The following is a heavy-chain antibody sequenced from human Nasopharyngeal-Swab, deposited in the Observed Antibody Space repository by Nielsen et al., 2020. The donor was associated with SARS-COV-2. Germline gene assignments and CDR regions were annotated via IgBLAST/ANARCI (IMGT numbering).Heavy chain of an antibody. D-gene: IGHD5-12*01. J-gene: IGHJ6*03. Sequence: GESLKISCAASGFTVSSYGMHWVRQAPGKGQEGEAAISYDGSNKYYADSVKGRFTISRDNSKNTLYLQMNSLRAEDTAVYYCAKDGRVDIVATGYYYYYYMDVWGKGTTVTVSS. CDR2: ISYDGSNK. CDR1: GFTVSSYG. CDR3: AKDGRVDIVATGYYYYYYMDV. V-gene: IGHV3-30*18.